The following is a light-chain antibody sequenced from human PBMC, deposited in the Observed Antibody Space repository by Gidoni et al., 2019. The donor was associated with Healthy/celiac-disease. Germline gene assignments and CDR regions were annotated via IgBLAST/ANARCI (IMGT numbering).Light chain of an antibody. CDR1: KLGDKY. J-gene: IGLJ2*01. CDR2: QDS. V-gene: IGLV3-1*01. Sequence: SYELTQPPSVSVSPGQTASIACSGDKLGDKYACWYQQQPGQYPVRVIYQDSKRPSGIPERFSGSNSGNTATLTISGTQAMDEADYYCQAWDSSTVVFGGGTKLTVL. CDR3: QAWDSSTVV.